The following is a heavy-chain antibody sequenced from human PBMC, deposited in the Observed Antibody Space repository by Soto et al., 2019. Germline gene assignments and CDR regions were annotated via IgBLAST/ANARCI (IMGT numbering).Heavy chain of an antibody. J-gene: IGHJ6*02. V-gene: IGHV3-33*01. Sequence: QVQLVESGGGVVQPGRSLRLSCAASGFTFSSYALHWVRQAPGKGLEWVALIWYDGSNKYYADSVKGRFTISRDNSKNTLYLQMNSLGAEDTAVYYCARSFYGDYDYYGMDVWGQGTTVTVSS. CDR3: ARSFYGDYDYYGMDV. CDR2: IWYDGSNK. D-gene: IGHD4-17*01. CDR1: GFTFSSYA.